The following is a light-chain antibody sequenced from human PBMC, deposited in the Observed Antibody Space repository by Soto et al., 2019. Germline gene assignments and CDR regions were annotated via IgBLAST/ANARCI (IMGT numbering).Light chain of an antibody. CDR2: GAS. CDR3: QQYNKWPPRT. Sequence: TVVTQSPATLAVAPGETASLSWRASESVRSNLAWYQQKPGQAPRLLIYGASNRATGIPARFSGSGSGTEFTLTISSLQSEDFAVYYCQQYNKWPPRTFGQGTKVDI. V-gene: IGKV3-15*01. CDR1: ESVRSN. J-gene: IGKJ1*01.